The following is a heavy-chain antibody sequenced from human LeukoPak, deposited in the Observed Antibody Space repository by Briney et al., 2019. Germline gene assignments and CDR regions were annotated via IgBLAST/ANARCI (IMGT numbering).Heavy chain of an antibody. CDR3: AELGITMIGGV. D-gene: IGHD3-10*02. CDR1: GFTFRRYG. CDR2: ISGSGGNT. J-gene: IGHJ6*04. V-gene: IGHV3-23*01. Sequence: GGTLRLSCAASGFTFRRYGMSWVRQAPGKGLEWVSAISGSGGNTFYADSVKGRFTISRDNSKNTLYLQMNSLRAEDTAVYYCAELGITMIGGVWGKGTTVTISS.